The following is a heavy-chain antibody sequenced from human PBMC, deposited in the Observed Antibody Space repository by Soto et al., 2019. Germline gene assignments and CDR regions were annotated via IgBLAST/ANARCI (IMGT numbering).Heavy chain of an antibody. Sequence: SLRISCAASRFTFSSYGVHGVLQTPGKGLECVAVISYDGSNKYYADSVKGRFTISRDNSKNTLYLQMNSLRAEDTAVYYCAKERGYYDSSGLEYWGQGTLVTVSS. CDR2: ISYDGSNK. CDR1: RFTFSSYG. D-gene: IGHD3-22*01. J-gene: IGHJ4*02. CDR3: AKERGYYDSSGLEY. V-gene: IGHV3-30*18.